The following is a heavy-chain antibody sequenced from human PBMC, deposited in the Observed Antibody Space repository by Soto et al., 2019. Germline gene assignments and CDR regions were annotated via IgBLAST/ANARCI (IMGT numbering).Heavy chain of an antibody. Sequence: SETLSLTCAVSGASFGTYYWSWIRQPPGKGLECIVYIFYSGHLKYNPSLKSRLTISLDPSKNQISLRLTSVTAADTAVYYCAREGGGYRFDYWGQGTLVTVSS. CDR2: IFYSGHL. V-gene: IGHV4-59*01. CDR1: GASFGTYY. CDR3: AREGGGYRFDY. J-gene: IGHJ4*02. D-gene: IGHD1-26*01.